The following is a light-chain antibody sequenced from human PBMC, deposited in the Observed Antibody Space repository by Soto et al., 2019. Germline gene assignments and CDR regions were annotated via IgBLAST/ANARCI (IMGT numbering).Light chain of an antibody. CDR1: QGIGNY. CDR3: PKFDSAPAIT. J-gene: IGKJ5*01. Sequence: DIQMTQSPSSLSASVGDRVTFTCRASQGIGNYLAWYQQKPGKAPKLLLYGASTLQSGVPSRFIGRGSETDFNLTIRRMKPADYAPYYCPKFDSAPAITLGQGTRLDIK. V-gene: IGKV1-27*01. CDR2: GAS.